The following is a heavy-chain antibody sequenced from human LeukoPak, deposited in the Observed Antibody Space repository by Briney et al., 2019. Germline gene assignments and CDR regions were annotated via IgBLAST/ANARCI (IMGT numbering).Heavy chain of an antibody. V-gene: IGHV4-59*01. J-gene: IGHJ5*02. CDR2: IYYSGST. CDR3: ARDRRWFDP. Sequence: PSETLSLTCTVSGGSISSYYWSWIRQLPGKGLEWIGYIYYSGSTNYNPSLKSRVTISVDTSKNQFSLKLSSVTAADTAVYYCARDRRWFDPWGQGTLVTVSS. CDR1: GGSISSYY.